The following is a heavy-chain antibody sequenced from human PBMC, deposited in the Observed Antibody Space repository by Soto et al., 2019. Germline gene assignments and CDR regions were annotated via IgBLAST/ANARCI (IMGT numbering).Heavy chain of an antibody. CDR1: GFTFSSYA. CDR2: ISGSGGST. V-gene: IGHV3-23*01. J-gene: IGHJ4*02. D-gene: IGHD3-10*01. Sequence: EVQLLESGGGLVQPGGSLRLSCAASGFTFSSYAMSWVRQAPGKGLEWVSAISGSGGSTYYADSVKGRFTISRDNSKNTLYLHMHSLRAEDTAVYYCSKNAVWFGEFFDYWGQGTLVTVSS. CDR3: SKNAVWFGEFFDY.